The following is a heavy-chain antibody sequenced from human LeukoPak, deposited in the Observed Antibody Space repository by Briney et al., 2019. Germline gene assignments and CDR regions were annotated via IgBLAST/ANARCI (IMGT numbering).Heavy chain of an antibody. CDR1: GGSISSSSYY. CDR3: ARGRYYYYYMDV. CDR2: IYYSGST. V-gene: IGHV4-39*01. Sequence: PSETLSLTCTVSGGSISSSSYYWGWIRQPPGKGLEWIGSIYYSGSTYYNPSLKSRVTISVDTSKNQFSLKLSSVTAADTAVYYCARGRYYYYYMDVWGKGTTVTVSS. J-gene: IGHJ6*03.